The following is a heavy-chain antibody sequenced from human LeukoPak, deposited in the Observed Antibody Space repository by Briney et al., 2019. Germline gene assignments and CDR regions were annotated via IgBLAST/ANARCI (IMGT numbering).Heavy chain of an antibody. CDR2: FDPEDGET. CDR1: GYTLTELS. CDR3: ATSTEAKYYDFWSGYPPNWFDP. D-gene: IGHD3-3*01. V-gene: IGHV1-24*01. Sequence: ASVRVSCKVSGYTLTELSMHWVRQAPGKGLEWMGGFDPEDGETIYAQKFQGRVTMTEDTSTDTAYMELSSLRSEDTAVYYCATSTEAKYYDFWSGYPPNWFDPWGQGTLVTVSS. J-gene: IGHJ5*02.